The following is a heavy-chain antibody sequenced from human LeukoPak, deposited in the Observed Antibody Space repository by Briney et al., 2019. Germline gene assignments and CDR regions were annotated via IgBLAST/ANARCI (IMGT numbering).Heavy chain of an antibody. CDR1: GYTFTGYY. CDR2: INPNSGGT. V-gene: IGHV1-2*04. Sequence: GASVKVSCKASGYTFTGYYMHWVRRAPGQGLEWMGWINPNSGGTNYAQKFQGWVTMTRDTSISTAYMELSRLRSDDTAVYYCAREYSSSSFDYWGQGTLVTVSS. CDR3: AREYSSSSFDY. D-gene: IGHD6-6*01. J-gene: IGHJ4*02.